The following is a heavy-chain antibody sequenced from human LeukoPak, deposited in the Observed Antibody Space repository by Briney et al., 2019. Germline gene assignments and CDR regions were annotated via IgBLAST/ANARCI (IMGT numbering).Heavy chain of an antibody. CDR2: IYYSGST. V-gene: IGHV4-61*01. CDR3: ARGVYDSSSLFDY. D-gene: IGHD3-22*01. CDR1: GGSISSSSYY. J-gene: IGHJ4*02. Sequence: PSETLSLTCTVSGGSISSSSYYWSWIRQPPGKGLEWIGYIYYSGSTNYNPSRKSRVTISVDTSKNQFSLKLSSVTAADTAVYYCARGVYDSSSLFDYWGQGSLVTVSS.